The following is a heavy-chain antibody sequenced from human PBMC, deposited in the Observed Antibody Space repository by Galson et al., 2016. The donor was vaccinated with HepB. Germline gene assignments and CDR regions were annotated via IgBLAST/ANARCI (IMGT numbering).Heavy chain of an antibody. CDR2: IYFSGST. CDR1: GGSISSTSYY. V-gene: IGHV4-39*01. J-gene: IGHJ3*02. CDR3: ARGKGRWLQRQYRGAFDN. D-gene: IGHD5-24*01. Sequence: ETLSLTCTVSGGSISSTSYYWGWIRQPPGKGLEWIGSIYFSGSTYFNPSLKSRVTISVDTSKNQFSLKLTSVTAADTAVYYCARGKGRWLQRQYRGAFDNWGQGTMVTVSS.